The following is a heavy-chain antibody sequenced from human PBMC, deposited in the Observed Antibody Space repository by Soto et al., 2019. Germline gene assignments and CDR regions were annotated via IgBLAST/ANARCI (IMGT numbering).Heavy chain of an antibody. J-gene: IGHJ4*02. CDR1: GGSISSSSYY. D-gene: IGHD5-12*01. Sequence: SETLSLTCTVSGGSISSSSYYWGWIRQPPGKGLEWIGSIYYSGSTYYNPSLKSRVTISVDTSKNQFSLKLSSVTAADTAVYYCARHLWGATINKYYFDYWGQGTLVTVSS. CDR3: ARHLWGATINKYYFDY. CDR2: IYYSGST. V-gene: IGHV4-39*01.